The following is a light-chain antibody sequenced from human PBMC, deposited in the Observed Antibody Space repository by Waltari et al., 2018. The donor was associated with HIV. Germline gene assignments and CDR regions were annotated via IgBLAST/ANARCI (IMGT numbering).Light chain of an antibody. J-gene: IGKJ4*01. CDR1: QSLLHRNGYDY. CDR2: LTS. CDR3: MQALQTLT. V-gene: IGKV2-28*01. Sequence: IVMTQSPRSLSVPPGEPASISCRYSQSLLHRNGYDYFDWDVQKSGQSPQLLIYLTSNRASGVPVRFSGSGSGTNFTLKITSVEAEDVGVYYCMQALQTLTFGGGTKVEI.